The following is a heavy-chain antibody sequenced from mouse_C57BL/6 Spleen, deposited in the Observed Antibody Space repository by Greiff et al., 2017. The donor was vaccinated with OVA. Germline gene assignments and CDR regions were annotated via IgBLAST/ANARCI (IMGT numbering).Heavy chain of an antibody. CDR1: GYTFTSYG. CDR3: ARSGHYYAMDY. V-gene: IGHV1-81*01. Sequence: VQLQQSGAELARPGASVKLSCKASGYTFTSYGISWVKQRTGQGLEWIGEIYPRSGNTYYNEKFKGKATLTADKSSSTAYMELLSLTSEDSAVYFCARSGHYYAMDYWGQGTSVTVSS. J-gene: IGHJ4*01. CDR2: IYPRSGNT. D-gene: IGHD3-3*01.